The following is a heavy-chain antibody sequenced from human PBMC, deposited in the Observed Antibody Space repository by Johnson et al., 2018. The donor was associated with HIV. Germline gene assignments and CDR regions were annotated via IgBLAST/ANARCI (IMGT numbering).Heavy chain of an antibody. Sequence: VQLVESGGGLIKPGGSLRLSCAASGFTFSNAWMSWVRQGPGQGLEWVGRIKSKTEGGTTDYAAPVKGRFTISRDNSKNTLYLQMNSLRAEDTAVYYCRVVTGAFDIWGQGTMVTVSS. CDR2: IKSKTEGGTT. J-gene: IGHJ3*02. CDR3: RVVTGAFDI. V-gene: IGHV3-15*01. D-gene: IGHD4-23*01. CDR1: GFTFSNAW.